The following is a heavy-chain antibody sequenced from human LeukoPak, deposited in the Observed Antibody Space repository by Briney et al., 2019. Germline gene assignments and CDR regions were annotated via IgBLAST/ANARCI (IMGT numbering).Heavy chain of an antibody. D-gene: IGHD3-10*01. CDR1: GGTFSSYA. CDR2: IIPIFGTA. Sequence: SVKVSCKASGGTFSSYAISWVRQAPGQGLEWMGGIIPIFGTANYAQKFQGRVTITADESTSTAYMELSSLRSEDTAVYYCAAKFYYYGSGSSRNYYYYYMDVWGKGTTVTISS. J-gene: IGHJ6*03. CDR3: AAKFYYYGSGSSRNYYYYYMDV. V-gene: IGHV1-69*13.